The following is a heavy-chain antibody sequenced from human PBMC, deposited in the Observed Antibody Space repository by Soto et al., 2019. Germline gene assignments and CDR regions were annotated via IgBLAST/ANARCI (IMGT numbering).Heavy chain of an antibody. V-gene: IGHV4-30-4*01. CDR1: GGSISSGDYY. Sequence: SETLSLTCTVSGGSISSGDYYWSWIRQPPGKGLEWIGYIYYSGSTYYNPSLKSRVTISVDTSKNQFSLKLSSVTAADTAVYYCARSEYSSSSPVDYWGQGTLVTVSS. CDR2: IYYSGST. J-gene: IGHJ4*02. CDR3: ARSEYSSSSPVDY. D-gene: IGHD6-6*01.